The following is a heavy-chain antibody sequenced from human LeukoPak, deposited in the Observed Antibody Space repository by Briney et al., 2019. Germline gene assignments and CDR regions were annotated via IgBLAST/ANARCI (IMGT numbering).Heavy chain of an antibody. V-gene: IGHV3-48*04. J-gene: IGHJ6*02. CDR2: ISSSSSTI. CDR1: GFTFSSYS. CDR3: ARDRITMIVVVRETWYYGMDV. D-gene: IGHD3-22*01. Sequence: GGSLRLSCAASGFTFSSYSMNWVRQAPGKGLEWVSYISSSSSTIYYADSVKGRFTISRDNAKNSLYLQMNSLRAEDTAVYYCARDRITMIVVVRETWYYGMDVWGQGTTVTVSS.